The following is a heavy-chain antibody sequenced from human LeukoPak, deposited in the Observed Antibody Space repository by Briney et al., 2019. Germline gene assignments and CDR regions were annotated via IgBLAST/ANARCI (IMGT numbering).Heavy chain of an antibody. CDR2: ISWNSGSI. CDR3: AKEEDY. V-gene: IGHV3-9*01. J-gene: IGHJ4*02. CDR1: GFTFDDYA. Sequence: GGSLRLSCAASGFTFDDYAMHWVRQAPGKGLEWVSGISWNSGSIGYADSVKGRFTISRDNAKNSLYLQMNSLRAEDTALYYCAKEEDYWGQGTLVTVSS.